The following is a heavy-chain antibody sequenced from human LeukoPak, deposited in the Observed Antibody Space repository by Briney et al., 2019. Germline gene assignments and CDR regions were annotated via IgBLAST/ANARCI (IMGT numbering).Heavy chain of an antibody. CDR3: ARVLALNDYGDSFDS. CDR2: ISSSGNSR. V-gene: IGHV3-48*03. Sequence: GGSLRLSCAASEFTFSSYEMNWVRQAPGKGLEWVSHISSSGNSRYYADSVKGRFTISRDNAKNSLYLQITSLGAEDTAVYYCARVLALNDYGDSFDSWGQGILVTVSS. J-gene: IGHJ5*01. CDR1: EFTFSSYE. D-gene: IGHD4/OR15-4a*01.